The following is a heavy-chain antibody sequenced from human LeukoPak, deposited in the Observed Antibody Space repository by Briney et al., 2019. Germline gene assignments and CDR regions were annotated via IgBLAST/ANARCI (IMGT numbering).Heavy chain of an antibody. CDR2: ISAYNGNT. J-gene: IGHJ5*02. D-gene: IGHD4-23*01. CDR3: ARDYGGNSGVNYFDP. V-gene: IGHV1-18*01. CDR1: GYTFTSYG. Sequence: ASVKVSCKASGYTFTSYGISWVRQAPGQGLEWMGWISAYNGNTNYAQKLQGRVTMTTDTSTSTAYMELRSLRSDDTAVYYCARDYGGNSGVNYFDPWGQGTLVTVSS.